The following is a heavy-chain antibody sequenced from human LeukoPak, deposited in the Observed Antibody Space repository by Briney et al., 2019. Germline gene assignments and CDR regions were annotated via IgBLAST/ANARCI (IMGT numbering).Heavy chain of an antibody. CDR1: GGSFSGYY. J-gene: IGHJ4*02. Sequence: KPSETLSLTCAVYGGSFSGYYWTWIRQPPGKGLEWIGEINHSGSTNYNPSLKSRVTISVDTSKNQFSLKLSSVTAADTAVYYCARGKCSGLTFDYWGQGTLVTVSS. V-gene: IGHV4-34*01. CDR2: INHSGST. CDR3: ARGKCSGLTFDY. D-gene: IGHD6-19*01.